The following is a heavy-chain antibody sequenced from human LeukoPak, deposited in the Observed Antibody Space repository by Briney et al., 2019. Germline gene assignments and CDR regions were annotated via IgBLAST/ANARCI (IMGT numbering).Heavy chain of an antibody. D-gene: IGHD7-27*01. V-gene: IGHV3-7*01. CDR3: ARDAPALGIDY. CDR2: INQDGSAK. J-gene: IGHJ4*02. Sequence: PGGSLRLSCAASGFTLSRYWMSWVRQVPGKGLEWVANINQDGSAKYYVDSVKGRFTISRDNAKNSLYLQMNSLRAEDTAVYYCARDAPALGIDYWGQGTLVTVSS. CDR1: GFTLSRYW.